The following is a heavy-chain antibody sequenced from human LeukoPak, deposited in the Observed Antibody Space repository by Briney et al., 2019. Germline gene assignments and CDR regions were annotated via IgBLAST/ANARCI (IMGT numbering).Heavy chain of an antibody. CDR2: MNPNSGNT. Sequence: ASVKVSCKASGYTFTSYDINWVRQATGQGLEWMGWMNPNSGNTGYAQKLQGRVTMTRNTSISTAYMELSSLRSEDTAVYYCARLPARRAFDIWGQGTMVTVSS. J-gene: IGHJ3*02. CDR3: ARLPARRAFDI. CDR1: GYTFTSYD. V-gene: IGHV1-8*01.